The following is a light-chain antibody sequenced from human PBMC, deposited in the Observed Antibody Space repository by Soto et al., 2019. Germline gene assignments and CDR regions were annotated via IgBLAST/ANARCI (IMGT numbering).Light chain of an antibody. CDR3: QQSYSTLMYT. J-gene: IGKJ2*01. CDR1: QSISSY. CDR2: AAS. V-gene: IGKV1-39*01. Sequence: DIQMTQSPSSLSASVGDRVTITYRASQSISSYLNWYQQKPGKAPKLLIYAASSLQSGVPSRFSGSGSGTDFILTISSLQPEDFATYYCQQSYSTLMYTFGQGTKLEIK.